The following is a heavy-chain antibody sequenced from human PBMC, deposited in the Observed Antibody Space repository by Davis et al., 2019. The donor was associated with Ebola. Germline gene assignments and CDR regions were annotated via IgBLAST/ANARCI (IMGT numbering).Heavy chain of an antibody. J-gene: IGHJ5*02. CDR1: AYTFTSYG. V-gene: IGHV1-69*04. D-gene: IGHD6-19*01. Sequence: SVKVSCKASAYTFTSYGISWVRQAPGQGLEWMGRIIPILGIANYAQKFQGRVTITADKSTSTAYMELSSLRSEDTAVYYCARDSSGWFNWFDPWGQGTLVTVSS. CDR3: ARDSSGWFNWFDP. CDR2: IIPILGIA.